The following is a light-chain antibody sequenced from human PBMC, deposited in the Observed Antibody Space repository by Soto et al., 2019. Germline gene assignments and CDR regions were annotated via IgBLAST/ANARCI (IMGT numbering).Light chain of an antibody. CDR3: HQYLSYPWT. J-gene: IGKJ1*01. CDR1: QSVGSD. CDR2: GSS. V-gene: IGKV3-15*01. Sequence: DIEMTQSPATLSVSAGERATITCRARQSVGSDVAWYQQKPGQAPRLLIYGSSTMASAVPSRFSGRGSGTEFTLTISSLQAEDFAFYYCHQYLSYPWTFGQGTKVDIK.